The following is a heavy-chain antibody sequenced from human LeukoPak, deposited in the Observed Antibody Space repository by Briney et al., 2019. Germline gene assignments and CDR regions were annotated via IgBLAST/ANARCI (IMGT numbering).Heavy chain of an antibody. CDR1: GGSINSSNW. CDR2: IYHSGST. CDR3: ARGAPTLARALDH. J-gene: IGHJ4*02. D-gene: IGHD4-17*01. Sequence: SETLSLTCAVSGGSINSSNWWSWARQPSGKGLEWIGEIYHSGSTNYNSSFKSRVTISVDKSKNQFSLKLSSVTAADTAMYYCARGAPTLARALDHWGQGTLVTVSS. V-gene: IGHV4-4*02.